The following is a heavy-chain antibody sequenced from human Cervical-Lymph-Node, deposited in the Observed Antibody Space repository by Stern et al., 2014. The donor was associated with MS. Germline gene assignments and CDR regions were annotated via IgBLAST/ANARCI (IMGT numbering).Heavy chain of an antibody. Sequence: QVQLVASGAEVKKPGASVKVSCKASGYTFTSYGISWVRQAPGQGLEWMGWISAYNGNTNYSQNLQGRGTITTDTSTSTAYMELRSLRSDDTAVYYCARDKVVVVAATPMGYWGQGTLVTVSS. CDR1: GYTFTSYG. D-gene: IGHD2-15*01. CDR2: ISAYNGNT. V-gene: IGHV1-18*01. J-gene: IGHJ4*02. CDR3: ARDKVVVVAATPMGY.